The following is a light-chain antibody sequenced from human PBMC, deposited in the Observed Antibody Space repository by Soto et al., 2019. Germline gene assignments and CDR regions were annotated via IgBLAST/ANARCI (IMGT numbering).Light chain of an antibody. CDR1: QSVSSN. J-gene: IGKJ2*01. V-gene: IGKV3-15*01. Sequence: EIVMTQSPATLSVSPGERATLSCRASQSVSSNLAWYQQKPGQAPRLLIYGASTRATGIPARFSGSGSGTEFTLTTSSLQSEEFAADYCQQYNNWLYTFGQGTKLEIK. CDR3: QQYNNWLYT. CDR2: GAS.